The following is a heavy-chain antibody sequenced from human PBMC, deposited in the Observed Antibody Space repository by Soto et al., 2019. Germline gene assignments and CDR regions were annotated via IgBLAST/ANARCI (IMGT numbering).Heavy chain of an antibody. V-gene: IGHV3-48*02. CDR3: ASDRSLGSNWYYYLES. Sequence: EVQLVESGGGLVQPGGSLRLSCTASGFTFSSRAMNWVRQFPGRGLEWVSYISSSSINIDYADSVKGRFTLSRDNDKNSLDLQMNTLRDDDTAVYDCASDRSLGSNWYYYLESWGQRTLVTVSS. J-gene: IGHJ4*02. CDR2: ISSSSINI. CDR1: GFTFSSRA. D-gene: IGHD1-20*01.